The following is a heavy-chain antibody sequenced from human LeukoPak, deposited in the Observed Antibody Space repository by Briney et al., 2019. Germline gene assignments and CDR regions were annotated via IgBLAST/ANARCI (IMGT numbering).Heavy chain of an antibody. J-gene: IGHJ4*02. CDR3: ARDLVGSSSSQAAY. CDR1: GFTFSSYA. Sequence: GGSLRLSCAASGFTFSSYAMHWVRQAPGKGLEWVAVIWYDGSNKYYADSVKGRFTISRDNSKNTLYLQMNSLRAEDTAVYYCARDLVGSSSSQAAYWGQGTLVTVSS. D-gene: IGHD6-6*01. CDR2: IWYDGSNK. V-gene: IGHV3-33*08.